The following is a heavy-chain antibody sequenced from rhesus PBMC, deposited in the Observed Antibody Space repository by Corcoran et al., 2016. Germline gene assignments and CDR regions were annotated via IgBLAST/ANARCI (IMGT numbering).Heavy chain of an antibody. CDR3: ARDLRVAGTTDAFDF. J-gene: IGHJ3*01. Sequence: QVQLQESGPGLVKPSETLSLTCTVSGGSISDSYYWSWIRQPPGKGLEWMGRIYGSGRSTNYNPSLTSRVTISRDTSKNQFSLKLSSVTAADTAVYYCARDLRVAGTTDAFDFWGQGLRVTVSS. V-gene: IGHV4-147*01. CDR1: GGSISDSYY. CDR2: IYGSGRST. D-gene: IGHD1-14*01.